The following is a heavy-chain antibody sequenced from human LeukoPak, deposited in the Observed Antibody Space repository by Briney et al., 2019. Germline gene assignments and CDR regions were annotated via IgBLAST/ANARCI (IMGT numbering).Heavy chain of an antibody. J-gene: IGHJ4*02. Sequence: ASVKVSCKASGYTFTSYGISWVRQAPGQGLEWMGWIRAYNGNTNYAQKLQGIVTMTTDTSTSTAYMELRSLRSDDTAVYYCARGFQYSSSSPLYYWGQGTLVTVSS. CDR3: ARGFQYSSSSPLYY. CDR2: IRAYNGNT. CDR1: GYTFTSYG. V-gene: IGHV1-18*01. D-gene: IGHD6-6*01.